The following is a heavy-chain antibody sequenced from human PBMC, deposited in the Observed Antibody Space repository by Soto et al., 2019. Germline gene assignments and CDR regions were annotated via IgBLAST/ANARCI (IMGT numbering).Heavy chain of an antibody. J-gene: IGHJ1*01. CDR3: ARDLSRWPH. CDR1: GYTFTSYY. CDR2: INPSGGST. Sequence: QVQLVQSGAEVKKPGASVKVSCKASGYTFTSYYMHWVRQAPGQGLEWMGIINPSGGSTRYAQKFQGRVTMTRDTSTRTVYMELSSLRSEDTAGYYCARDLSRWPHWGQGTLVTVSS. V-gene: IGHV1-46*01.